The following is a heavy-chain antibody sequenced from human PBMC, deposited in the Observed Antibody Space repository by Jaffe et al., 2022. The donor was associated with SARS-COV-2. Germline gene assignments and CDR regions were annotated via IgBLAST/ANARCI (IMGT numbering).Heavy chain of an antibody. CDR1: GFTFDDYA. D-gene: IGHD3-9*01. CDR2: ISWDGGST. J-gene: IGHJ3*02. V-gene: IGHV3-43D*03. Sequence: EVQLVESGGVVVQPGGSLRLSCAASGFTFDDYAMHWVRQAPGKGLEWVSLISWDGGSTYYADSVKGRFTISRDNSKNSLYLQMNSLRAEDTALYYCAKDGSPDITGYFPDIWGQGTMVTVSS. CDR3: AKDGSPDITGYFPDI.